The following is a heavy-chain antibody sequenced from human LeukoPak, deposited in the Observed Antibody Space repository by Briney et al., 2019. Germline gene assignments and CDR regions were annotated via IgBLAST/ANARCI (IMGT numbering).Heavy chain of an antibody. CDR3: TYYYDSSGYGDVDY. V-gene: IGHV3-15*01. CDR2: IKSKTDGGTT. CDR1: GFTFGNAW. D-gene: IGHD3-22*01. Sequence: GGSLRLSCAASGFTFGNAWMSWVRQAPGKGLEWVGRIKSKTDGGTTDYAAPVKGRFTISRDDSKNTLYLQMNSLKTEDTAVYYCTYYYDSSGYGDVDYWGQGTLVTVSS. J-gene: IGHJ4*02.